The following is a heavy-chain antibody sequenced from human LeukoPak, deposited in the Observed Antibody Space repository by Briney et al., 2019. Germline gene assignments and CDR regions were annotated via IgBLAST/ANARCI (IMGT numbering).Heavy chain of an antibody. CDR2: ISYDGSNK. Sequence: PGGSLRLSCAAFGFTFSSYAMSWVRQAPGKGLEWVAVISYDGSNKYYADSVKGRFTISRDNSKNTLYLQMNSLRAEDTAVYYCAREKSQSRNYYYYGMDVWGQGTTVTVSS. CDR1: GFTFSSYA. CDR3: AREKSQSRNYYYYGMDV. V-gene: IGHV3-30*04. J-gene: IGHJ6*02.